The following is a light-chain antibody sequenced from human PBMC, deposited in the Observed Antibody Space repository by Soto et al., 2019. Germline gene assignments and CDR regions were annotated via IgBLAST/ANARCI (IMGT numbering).Light chain of an antibody. CDR2: WAS. V-gene: IGKV4-1*01. Sequence: DIVMTQSPDSLAVSLGERAPINCKSSQSVLYSSNNKNYLAWYQQKPGQPPKLLIYWASTRESGVPDRFSGSGAGTDFTSTVSSLQAEDGAVYYCQQYYSPPLTVGGGTKVEIK. CDR3: QQYYSPPLT. J-gene: IGKJ4*01. CDR1: QSVLYSSNNKNY.